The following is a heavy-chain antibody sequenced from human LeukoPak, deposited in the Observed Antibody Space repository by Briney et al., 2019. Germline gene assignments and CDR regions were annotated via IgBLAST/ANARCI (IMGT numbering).Heavy chain of an antibody. CDR1: GYTFTGYY. Sequence: ASVKVSCKASGYTFTGYYIHWVRQAPGQGLELMGWINPNSGGTNYAQKFQGRVTMTRDTSISTAYMELSRLRSDDTAVYYCASSIYSSGWYPSAPAFDIWGQGTMVTVSS. J-gene: IGHJ3*02. V-gene: IGHV1-2*02. CDR3: ASSIYSSGWYPSAPAFDI. D-gene: IGHD6-19*01. CDR2: INPNSGGT.